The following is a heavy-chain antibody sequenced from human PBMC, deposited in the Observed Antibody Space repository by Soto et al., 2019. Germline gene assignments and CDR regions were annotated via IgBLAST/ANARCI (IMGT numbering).Heavy chain of an antibody. CDR1: GYTFTSYG. J-gene: IGHJ4*02. CDR3: ARTYCSGGSCYPYYFDY. Sequence: ASVKVSCKASGYTFTSYGISWVRQAPGQGLEWMGWISAYNGNTNYAQKLQGRVTMTTDTSTSTAYMELRSLRSDDTAVYYCARTYCSGGSCYPYYFDYWGPGTLVTVSS. CDR2: ISAYNGNT. D-gene: IGHD2-15*01. V-gene: IGHV1-18*01.